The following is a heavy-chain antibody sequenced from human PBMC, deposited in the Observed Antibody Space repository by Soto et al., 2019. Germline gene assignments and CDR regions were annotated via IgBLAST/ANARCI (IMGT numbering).Heavy chain of an antibody. CDR1: GYTFTSYY. V-gene: IGHV1-46*01. Sequence: ASVKVSCKASGYTFTSYYMHWVRQAPGQGLEWMGIINPSGGSTSYAQKFQGRVTMTRDTSTSTVYMELSSLRSEDTAVYYCARHLEVPFHGRTTFYYGLDVWGQGTTVTVSS. CDR2: INPSGGST. CDR3: ARHLEVPFHGRTTFYYGLDV. J-gene: IGHJ6*02.